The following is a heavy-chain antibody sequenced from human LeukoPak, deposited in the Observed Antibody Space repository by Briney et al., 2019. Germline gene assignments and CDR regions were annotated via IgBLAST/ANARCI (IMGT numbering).Heavy chain of an antibody. Sequence: GASVKVSCKASGYTFTSYDINWVRQAAGQGLERMGWMNPNSGNTGYAQKFQGRVTITRNTSISTAYMELSSLRSEDTAVYYCARDRAAAGSKGYYFDYWGQGTLVTVSS. CDR1: GYTFTSYD. V-gene: IGHV1-8*03. D-gene: IGHD6-13*01. J-gene: IGHJ4*02. CDR3: ARDRAAAGSKGYYFDY. CDR2: MNPNSGNT.